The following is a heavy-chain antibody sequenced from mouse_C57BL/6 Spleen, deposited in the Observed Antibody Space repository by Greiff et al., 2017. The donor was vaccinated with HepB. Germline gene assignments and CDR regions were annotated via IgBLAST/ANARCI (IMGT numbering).Heavy chain of an antibody. Sequence: QVQLQQSGPELVKPGASVKISCKASGYAFSSSWMNWVKQRPGKGLEWIGRIYPGDGDTNYNGKFKGKATLTADKSSSTAYMQLSSLTSEDSAVYFCARSRVTTGGIMDYWGQGTSVTVSS. D-gene: IGHD1-1*01. V-gene: IGHV1-82*01. CDR2: IYPGDGDT. CDR1: GYAFSSSW. CDR3: ARSRVTTGGIMDY. J-gene: IGHJ4*01.